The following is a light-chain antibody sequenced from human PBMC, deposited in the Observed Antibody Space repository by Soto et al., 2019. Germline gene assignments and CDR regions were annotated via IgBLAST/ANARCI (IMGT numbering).Light chain of an antibody. J-gene: IGLJ1*01. CDR2: DDN. Sequence: QSVLTQPPSVSAAPGQKVTISCSGSSSNIGGNSVSWDQQLPGTAPKLLIYDDNKRPSGIPDRFSGYKSGTSATLGITGFQTGDEADYYCGSWDSSLSAYVFGNGTKVTVL. CDR3: GSWDSSLSAYV. CDR1: SSNIGGNS. V-gene: IGLV1-51*01.